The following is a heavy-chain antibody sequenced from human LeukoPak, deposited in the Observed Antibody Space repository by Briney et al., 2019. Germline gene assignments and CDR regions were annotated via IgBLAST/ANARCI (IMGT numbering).Heavy chain of an antibody. J-gene: IGHJ2*01. V-gene: IGHV4-4*07. CDR3: ARGQYHLLYWYFDL. CDR1: GGSLSSYY. CDR2: IYSSGST. Sequence: SETLSLTCTVSGGSLSSYYWSWIRQPAGKGLEWIGRIYSSGSTNYNPSLKSRVTMSVDTSKNQFSLKLSSVTAADTAVYYCARGQYHLLYWYFDLWGRGTLVTVSS. D-gene: IGHD2-2*01.